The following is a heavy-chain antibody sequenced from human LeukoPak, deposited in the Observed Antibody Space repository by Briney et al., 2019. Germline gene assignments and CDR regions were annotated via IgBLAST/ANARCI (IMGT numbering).Heavy chain of an antibody. D-gene: IGHD6-13*01. CDR2: IWYDGSNK. CDR3: AKVPYSSSWLYYFDY. Sequence: GRSLRLSCAASGFTFSSYGMHWVRQAPGKGLEWVAVIWYDGSNKYYADSVKGRFTISRDNSKNTLYLQMNSLRAEDTAVYYCAKVPYSSSWLYYFDYWGQGTLVTVSS. V-gene: IGHV3-33*06. CDR1: GFTFSSYG. J-gene: IGHJ4*02.